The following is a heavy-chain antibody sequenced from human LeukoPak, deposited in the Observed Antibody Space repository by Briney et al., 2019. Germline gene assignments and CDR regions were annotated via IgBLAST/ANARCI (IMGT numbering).Heavy chain of an antibody. CDR3: ARGRYSGYDSPFDY. D-gene: IGHD5-12*01. CDR2: IYYSGST. Sequence: SETLSLTCTVSGGSISSGDYYWSWIRQPPGKGLEWIGYIYYSGSTNYNPSLKSRVTISVDTSKNQFSLKLSSVTAADTAVYYCARGRYSGYDSPFDYWGQGTLVTVSS. V-gene: IGHV4-61*08. CDR1: GGSISSGDYY. J-gene: IGHJ4*02.